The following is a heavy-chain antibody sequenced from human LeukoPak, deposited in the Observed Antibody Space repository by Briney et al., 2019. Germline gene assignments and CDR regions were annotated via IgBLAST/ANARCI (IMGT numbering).Heavy chain of an antibody. J-gene: IGHJ4*02. CDR3: ARGSTRADDY. CDR1: GDSISSGSYY. CDR2: IYTSGST. V-gene: IGHV4-61*02. Sequence: SETLSLTCTVSGDSISSGSYYWSWIRQPAGKGLEWIGRIYTSGSTNYNPPLKSRVAISIDTSRNQMSLKLYSMTAADTAMYYCARGSTRADDYWGQGILVTVS. D-gene: IGHD2/OR15-2a*01.